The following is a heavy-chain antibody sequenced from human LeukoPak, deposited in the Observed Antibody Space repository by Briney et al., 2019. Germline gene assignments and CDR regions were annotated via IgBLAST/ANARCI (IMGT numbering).Heavy chain of an antibody. Sequence: PSETLSLTCAVSGYSISSGYYWGWIRQPPGKGLEWIGSIYHSGSTYYNPSLKSRVTISVDTSKNQFSLKLSSVTAADTAVYYCARRYSGSLSLFDYWGPGTLVTVSS. J-gene: IGHJ4*02. CDR3: ARRYSGSLSLFDY. CDR1: GYSISSGYY. V-gene: IGHV4-38-2*01. D-gene: IGHD1-26*01. CDR2: IYHSGST.